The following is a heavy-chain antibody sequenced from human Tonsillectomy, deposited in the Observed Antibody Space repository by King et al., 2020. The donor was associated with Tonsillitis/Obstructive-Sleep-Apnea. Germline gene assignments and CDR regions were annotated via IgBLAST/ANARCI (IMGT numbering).Heavy chain of an antibody. CDR2: MWYDGSNK. CDR1: GFTFSSYG. J-gene: IGHJ3*02. Sequence: VQLVESGGGVVQPGRSLRLSCAVSGFTFSSYGMHWVRQAPGKGLEWVAVMWYDGSNKYYADSVKGGFTISRDNSKNTLYLQMNSLRAEDTAVYYCAGDGGLAWGKKGKVDAFDIWGQGTMVTVSS. D-gene: IGHD3-16*01. V-gene: IGHV3-33*01. CDR3: AGDGGLAWGKKGKVDAFDI.